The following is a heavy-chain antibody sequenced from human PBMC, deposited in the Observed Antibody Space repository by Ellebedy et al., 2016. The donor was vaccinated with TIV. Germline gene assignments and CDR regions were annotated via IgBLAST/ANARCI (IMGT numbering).Heavy chain of an antibody. CDR1: GYTYSNYF. D-gene: IGHD6-19*01. Sequence: AASVKVSCKASGYTYSNYFMHWVRQAPGQGLEWMGIINPSGGSTTYAQKLQGRVTMTRDPSKRTVYMVLSSLRSEVTPVYYCARARRSGWLHTPDYWGQGILVTVSS. CDR3: ARARRSGWLHTPDY. J-gene: IGHJ4*02. V-gene: IGHV1-46*04. CDR2: INPSGGST.